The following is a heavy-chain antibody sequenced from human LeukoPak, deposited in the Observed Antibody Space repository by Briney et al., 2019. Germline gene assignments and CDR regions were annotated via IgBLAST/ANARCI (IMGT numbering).Heavy chain of an antibody. CDR3: ATGGGQWLPHY. Sequence: GGSLRLSCAASGFTFSSYAMHWVRQAPGKGLEGVAVISYDGSNKYYADSVKGRFTISRDISKNTLYLQMNSLRVEDTAVYYCATGGGQWLPHYWGQGTLVTASS. V-gene: IGHV3-30-3*01. CDR1: GFTFSSYA. CDR2: ISYDGSNK. J-gene: IGHJ4*02. D-gene: IGHD6-19*01.